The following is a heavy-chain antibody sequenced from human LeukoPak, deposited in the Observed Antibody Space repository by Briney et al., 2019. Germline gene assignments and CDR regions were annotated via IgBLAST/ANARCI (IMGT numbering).Heavy chain of an antibody. J-gene: IGHJ5*02. CDR2: IYYSGST. CDR1: GGSISSYY. D-gene: IGHD3-22*01. V-gene: IGHV4-59*01. Sequence: SEALSLTCTVSGGSISSYYWSWIRQPPGKGLEWIGYIYYSGSTNYNPSLESRVTIAVDTSKNQFSLKLSSVNAADTAVYYCARDQTYYYDSSGYRHNWFDPWGQGTLVTVSS. CDR3: ARDQTYYYDSSGYRHNWFDP.